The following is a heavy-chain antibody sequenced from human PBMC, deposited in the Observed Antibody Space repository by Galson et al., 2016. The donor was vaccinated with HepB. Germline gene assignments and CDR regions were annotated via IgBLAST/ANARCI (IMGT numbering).Heavy chain of an antibody. D-gene: IGHD1-14*01. V-gene: IGHV4-59*08. CDR3: ARHASPRGTRWFDP. CDR1: GGSMSTYC. J-gene: IGHJ5*02. Sequence: SETLSLTCSVSGGSMSTYCWSWMRQPPGERLEWIGYICDSGSSTYNPSLNSRVTMSLDTSKSHFSLRLASVTAADTAVYSWARHASPRGTRWFDPWGQGILVTVSS. CDR2: ICDSGSS.